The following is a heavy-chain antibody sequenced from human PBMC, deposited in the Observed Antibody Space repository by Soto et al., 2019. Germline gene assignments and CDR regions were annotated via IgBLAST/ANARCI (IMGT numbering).Heavy chain of an antibody. J-gene: IGHJ4*02. D-gene: IGHD4-4*01. CDR3: AREASNKSPCYFDY. CDR1: GGSISSSNW. Sequence: QVQLQESGPGLVKPSGTLSLTCAVSGGSISSSNWWSWVRQSPGKGLEWIGEIYHSGSTNYNPSLKSRVTMSVDKSKNQFSLNLNSVTAADTAVYYCAREASNKSPCYFDYWGQGTLVTVSS. CDR2: IYHSGST. V-gene: IGHV4-4*02.